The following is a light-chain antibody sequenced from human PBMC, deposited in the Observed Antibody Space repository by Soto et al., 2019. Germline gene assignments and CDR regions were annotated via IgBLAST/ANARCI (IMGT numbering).Light chain of an antibody. Sequence: QSALTQPASVSGSPGQSITISCTGTCSDIGTYNYVSWYQQHPGKAPKLMIYEVSNRPSGVSNRFSGSKSGKTASLTISGLQAEDEAHYYCSTYTNSIAVFGGGTKLTVL. CDR3: STYTNSIAV. CDR1: CSDIGTYNY. J-gene: IGLJ3*02. V-gene: IGLV2-14*01. CDR2: EVS.